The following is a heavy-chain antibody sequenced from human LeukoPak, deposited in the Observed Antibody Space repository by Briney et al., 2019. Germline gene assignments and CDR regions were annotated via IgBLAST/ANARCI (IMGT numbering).Heavy chain of an antibody. D-gene: IGHD3-10*01. CDR2: ISSSGSTI. V-gene: IGHV3-48*03. J-gene: IGHJ5*02. CDR3: QYGSGSYYNIPDNWFDP. CDR1: GFTFSSYE. Sequence: GGSLRLSCAASGFTFSSYEMHWVRQAPGKGLEWVSYISSSGSTIYYADSVKGRFTISRDNAKNSLYLQMNSLRAEDTAVYYCQYGSGSYYNIPDNWFDPWGQGTLVTVSS.